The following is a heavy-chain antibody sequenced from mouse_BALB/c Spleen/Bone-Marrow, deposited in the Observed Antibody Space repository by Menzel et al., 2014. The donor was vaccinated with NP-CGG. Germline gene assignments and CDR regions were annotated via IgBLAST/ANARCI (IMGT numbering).Heavy chain of an antibody. J-gene: IGHJ2*01. CDR2: IFPGIGTT. V-gene: IGHV1S132*01. CDR3: ARGGNYGY. D-gene: IGHD2-1*01. CDR1: GYTFTNYW. Sequence: VNLVESGAELVKPGASVKLSCKTSGYTFTNYWIQWVKQRPGQGLGWIGEIFPGIGTTYYNEKFKGKATLTIDTSSSTADMQLSSRAAEDSAVYFCARGGNYGYWGQGTALTVSS.